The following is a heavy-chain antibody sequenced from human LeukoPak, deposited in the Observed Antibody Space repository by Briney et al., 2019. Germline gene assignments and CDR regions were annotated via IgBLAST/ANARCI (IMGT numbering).Heavy chain of an antibody. D-gene: IGHD6-13*01. J-gene: IGHJ6*03. Sequence: GASVKVSCKPSGGTFSSYAISWVRQAPGQGLEWMGGIIPIFGTANYAQKFQGRVTVTADESTSTAYMELSSLRSEDTAVYYCARTHIAATGTLDYYYYYMDIWGKGTTVTVSS. CDR2: IIPIFGTA. V-gene: IGHV1-69*13. CDR3: ARTHIAATGTLDYYYYYMDI. CDR1: GGTFSSYA.